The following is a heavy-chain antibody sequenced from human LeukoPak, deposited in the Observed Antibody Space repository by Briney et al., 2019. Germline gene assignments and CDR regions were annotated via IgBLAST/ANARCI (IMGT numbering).Heavy chain of an antibody. J-gene: IGHJ4*02. V-gene: IGHV3-33*01. CDR2: IWYDGSNK. Sequence: PGGSLRLSCAASGFTFNNFAIHWVRQAPGKGLDWVAVIWYDGSNKYYADSVKGRFTISRDNSKNTLYLQMNSLRAEDTAVYYCARERVDSSGYPYFDYWGQGTLVTVSS. CDR1: GFTFNNFA. D-gene: IGHD3-22*01. CDR3: ARERVDSSGYPYFDY.